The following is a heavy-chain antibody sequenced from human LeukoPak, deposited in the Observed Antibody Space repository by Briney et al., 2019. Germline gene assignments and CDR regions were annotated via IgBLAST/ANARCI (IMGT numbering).Heavy chain of an antibody. V-gene: IGHV3-21*01. CDR2: ISSSSSYI. CDR1: GFTFSSYS. Sequence: GGSLRLSCAASGFTFSSYSMNRVRQAPGKGLEWVSSISSSSSYIYYADSVKGRFTISRDNAKNSPYLQMNSLRAEDTAVYYCARGLDYYDSSGLLLEYYFDYWGQGTLVTVSS. D-gene: IGHD3-22*01. J-gene: IGHJ4*02. CDR3: ARGLDYYDSSGLLLEYYFDY.